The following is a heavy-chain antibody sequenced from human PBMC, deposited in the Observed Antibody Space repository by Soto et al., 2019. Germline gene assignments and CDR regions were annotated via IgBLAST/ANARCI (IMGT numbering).Heavy chain of an antibody. CDR2: ISAYNGNT. CDR1: GYTFTSYG. D-gene: IGHD3-9*01. V-gene: IGHV1-18*01. Sequence: ASVKVSCKASGYTFTSYGISWVRQAPGQGLEWMGWISAYNGNTNYAQKLQGRVTITTDTSTSTAYMELRSLRSDDTAVYYCARVGYDILTGYSGFDYWGQGTLVTVYS. J-gene: IGHJ4*02. CDR3: ARVGYDILTGYSGFDY.